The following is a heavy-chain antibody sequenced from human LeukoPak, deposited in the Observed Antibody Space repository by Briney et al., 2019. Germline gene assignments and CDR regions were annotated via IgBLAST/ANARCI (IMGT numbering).Heavy chain of an antibody. CDR1: GGSISSSSHY. V-gene: IGHV4-39*01. CDR2: IYYSGST. D-gene: IGHD3-16*01. J-gene: IGHJ4*02. CDR3: ARRLEFFY. Sequence: PSETLSLTCTVSGGSISSSSHYWGWIRQPPGKGLEWIGSIYYSGSTYYNPSLKSRVTISVDTSKNQFSLKLSSVTAADTAVYYCARRLEFFYWGQGTLVTVSS.